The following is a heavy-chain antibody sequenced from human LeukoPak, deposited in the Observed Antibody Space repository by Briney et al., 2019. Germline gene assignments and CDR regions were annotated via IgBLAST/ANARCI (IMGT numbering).Heavy chain of an antibody. J-gene: IGHJ4*02. CDR2: ISSSSSTI. D-gene: IGHD3-10*01. Sequence: PGGSLRLSCAASGFTFSSYSMNWVRQAPGKGLEWVSYISSSSSTIYYADSVKGRFTISRDNAKNSLYLQMNRLRAEDTAVYYCARDPLLLWFGEALVRTPNDFDYWGQGTLVTVSS. CDR1: GFTFSSYS. V-gene: IGHV3-48*01. CDR3: ARDPLLLWFGEALVRTPNDFDY.